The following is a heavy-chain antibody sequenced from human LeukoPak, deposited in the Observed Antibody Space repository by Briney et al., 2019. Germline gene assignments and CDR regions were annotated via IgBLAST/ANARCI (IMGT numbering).Heavy chain of an antibody. V-gene: IGHV2-70*11. CDR2: IDWDDDK. CDR1: GFSLSTRRMC. D-gene: IGHD3-22*01. CDR3: ARIVYYDRSGYYLAYFDS. J-gene: IGHJ4*02. Sequence: SGPTLVNPTQTLTLTCTFSGFSLSTRRMCVSWVRQPPGKALEWLARIDWDDDKYYSSSLKTRLTISKDTSKNQVALTMSNVDPVDTATYYCARIVYYDRSGYYLAYFDSWGQGTLVTVSS.